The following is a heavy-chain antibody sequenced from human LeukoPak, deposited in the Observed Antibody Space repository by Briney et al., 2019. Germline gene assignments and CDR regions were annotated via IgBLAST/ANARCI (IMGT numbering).Heavy chain of an antibody. CDR1: GFTFGDYA. Sequence: PPGGSLRLSRTASGFTFGDYAMSWFRQAPGKGLEWVGFIRSKAYGGTTEYAASVKGRFTISRDDSKSIAYLQMNSLKTEDTAVYYCTTEGYTYGYHGIDSWGQGTMVTVSS. V-gene: IGHV3-49*03. CDR3: TTEGYTYGYHGIDS. CDR2: IRSKAYGGTT. J-gene: IGHJ3*02. D-gene: IGHD5-18*01.